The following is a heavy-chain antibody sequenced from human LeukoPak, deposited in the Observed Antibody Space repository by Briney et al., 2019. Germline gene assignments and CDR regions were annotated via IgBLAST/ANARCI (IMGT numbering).Heavy chain of an antibody. CDR3: ARDIAAAGSAGLDY. CDR2: ISGSGGST. Sequence: GGSLRLSCAASGFTFSSYAMSWVCQAPGKGLEWVSAISGSGGSTYYADSVKGRFTISRDNSKNTLYLQMNSLRAEDTAVYYCARDIAAAGSAGLDYWGQGTLVTVSS. D-gene: IGHD6-13*01. V-gene: IGHV3-23*01. CDR1: GFTFSSYA. J-gene: IGHJ4*02.